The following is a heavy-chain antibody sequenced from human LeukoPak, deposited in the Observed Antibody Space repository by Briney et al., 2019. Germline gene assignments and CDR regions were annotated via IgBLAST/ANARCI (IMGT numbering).Heavy chain of an antibody. Sequence: GGSLRLSCAASGFTFSSYSMNWVRQAPGKGLEWVSSTSSSSSYIYYADSVKGRFTISRDNAKNSLYLQMNSLRAEDTAVYYCARRDILTGFDYWGQGTLVTVSS. J-gene: IGHJ4*02. CDR2: TSSSSSYI. V-gene: IGHV3-21*01. D-gene: IGHD3-9*01. CDR3: ARRDILTGFDY. CDR1: GFTFSSYS.